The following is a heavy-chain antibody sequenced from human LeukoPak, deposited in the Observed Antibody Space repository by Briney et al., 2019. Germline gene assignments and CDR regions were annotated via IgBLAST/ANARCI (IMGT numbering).Heavy chain of an antibody. Sequence: GGSLRLSCAASGFTFSSYAMSWVRQAPGKGLEWLSLISDSGESPSDADSGKGRFTISRDNSKSTVFLQMNSLRTEDTAVYYCAKSDCGSASCYTIDYWGQGILVTVSS. CDR1: GFTFSSYA. CDR2: ISDSGESP. CDR3: AKSDCGSASCYTIDY. V-gene: IGHV3-23*01. D-gene: IGHD2-2*02. J-gene: IGHJ4*02.